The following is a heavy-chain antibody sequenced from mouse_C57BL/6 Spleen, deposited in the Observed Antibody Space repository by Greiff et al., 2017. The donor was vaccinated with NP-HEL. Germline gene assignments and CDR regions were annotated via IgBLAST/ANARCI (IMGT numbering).Heavy chain of an antibody. Sequence: VQLQQSGAELVRPGASVTLSCKASGYTFTDYEMHWVKQTPVHGLEWIGAIDPETGGTAYNQKFKGKAILTADKSSSTAYMELRSLTSEDSAVYYCTRRTFITTVVAPDYWGKGTTLTVSS. D-gene: IGHD1-1*01. CDR2: IDPETGGT. CDR3: TRRTFITTVVAPDY. V-gene: IGHV1-15*01. J-gene: IGHJ2*01. CDR1: GYTFTDYE.